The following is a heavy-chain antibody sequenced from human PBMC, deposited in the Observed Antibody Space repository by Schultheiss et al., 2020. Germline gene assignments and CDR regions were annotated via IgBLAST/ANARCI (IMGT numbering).Heavy chain of an antibody. J-gene: IGHJ4*02. CDR1: GYTLTNYY. D-gene: IGHD3-22*01. Sequence: ASVKVSCKASGYTLTNYYMHWVRLAPGQGLEWMGIINPSGGSTSYAQKFQGRVTMTRDTSTSTVYMELSSLRSDDTAVYYCARDFYYDSSGYSHGDYWGQGTLVNVYS. V-gene: IGHV1-46*01. CDR2: INPSGGST. CDR3: ARDFYYDSSGYSHGDY.